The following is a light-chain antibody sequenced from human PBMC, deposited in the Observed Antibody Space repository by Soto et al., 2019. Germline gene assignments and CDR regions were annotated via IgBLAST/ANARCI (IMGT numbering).Light chain of an antibody. J-gene: IGLJ1*01. CDR1: SRDVDAYDF. CDR2: EVS. V-gene: IGLV2-11*01. Sequence: QSALTQPRSVSGSPGQSFAISCTGTSRDVDAYDFVSWYQHHPGKAPKLIISEVSKRPSGVSHRFSGSKSGNTASLTISGLQAEDEADYFCCSFAGSFYVFGTGTKLTVL. CDR3: CSFAGSFYV.